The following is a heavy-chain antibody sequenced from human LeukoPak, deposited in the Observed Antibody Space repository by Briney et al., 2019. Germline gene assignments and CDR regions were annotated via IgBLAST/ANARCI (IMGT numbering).Heavy chain of an antibody. CDR3: AKDIGYCTNGVCLGFDY. CDR2: ISWNSGSI. CDR1: GFTFDDYA. V-gene: IGHV3-9*03. D-gene: IGHD2-8*01. J-gene: IGHJ4*02. Sequence: SLRLSCAASGFTFDDYAMHWVRQAPGKGLEWVSGISWNSGSIGYAGSVKGRFTISRDNAKNPLYLQMNSLRAEDMALYYCAKDIGYCTNGVCLGFDYWGQGTLVTVSS.